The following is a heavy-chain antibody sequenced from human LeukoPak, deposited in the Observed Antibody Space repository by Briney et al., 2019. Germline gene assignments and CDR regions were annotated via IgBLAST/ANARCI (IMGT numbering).Heavy chain of an antibody. CDR1: GDSVSGVY. D-gene: IGHD2-15*01. CDR3: ARHPFATPFDY. Sequence: SETLCLTCTVSGDSVSGVYWSWIRQPPGKGLEWIGYVYYSGDTNYNPSLKSRVTMSLDTSTSQVSLRLSSVTAADTAVYYCARHPFATPFDYWGRGTLLTVSS. V-gene: IGHV4-59*08. CDR2: VYYSGDT. J-gene: IGHJ4*02.